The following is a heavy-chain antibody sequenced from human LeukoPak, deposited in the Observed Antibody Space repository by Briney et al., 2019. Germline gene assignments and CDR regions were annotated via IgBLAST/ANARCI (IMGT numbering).Heavy chain of an antibody. CDR3: ARGALGVATIFGVVIYYYYYMDV. J-gene: IGHJ6*03. D-gene: IGHD3-3*01. V-gene: IGHV3-21*01. CDR1: GFTFSSYS. Sequence: GGSLRLSCAASGFTFSSYSMNWVRQAPGKGLEWVSSISSSSSYIYYADSVKGRFTISRDNAKNSLYLQMNSLRAEDTAVYYCARGALGVATIFGVVIYYYYYMDVWGKGTTVTVSS. CDR2: ISSSSSYI.